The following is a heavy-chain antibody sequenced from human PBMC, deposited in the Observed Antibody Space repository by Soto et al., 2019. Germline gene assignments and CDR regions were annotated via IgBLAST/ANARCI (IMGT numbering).Heavy chain of an antibody. CDR1: GGSFSGYY. D-gene: IGHD6-19*01. CDR2: INHSGST. CDR3: ARGYSSGWYGRKANAEIYYYYGMDV. V-gene: IGHV4-34*01. J-gene: IGHJ6*02. Sequence: QVQLQQWGAGLLKPSETLSLTCAVYGGSFSGYYLSWIRQPPGKGLEWIGEINHSGSTNYNPSLKSRVTISVDTSKNQFSLKLSSVTAADTAVYYCARGYSSGWYGRKANAEIYYYYGMDVWGQGTTVTVSS.